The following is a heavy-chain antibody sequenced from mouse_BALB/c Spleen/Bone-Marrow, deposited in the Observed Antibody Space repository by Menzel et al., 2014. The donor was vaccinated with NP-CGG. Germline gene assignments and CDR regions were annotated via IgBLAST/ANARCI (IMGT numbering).Heavy chain of an antibody. CDR3: AREGGYYYGSSPYFDV. J-gene: IGHJ1*01. CDR2: INPYNGDT. V-gene: IGHV1-20*02. Sequence: EVQLQQSGPELVKPGASVKISCTASGYSFTGYFMNWVMQSHGKSLEWIGRINPYNGDTFYNQKFKGKATLTVDKSSSTAHMELRSLASEDSAVYFCAREGGYYYGSSPYFDVWGAGTTVTVSS. CDR1: GYSFTGYF. D-gene: IGHD1-1*01.